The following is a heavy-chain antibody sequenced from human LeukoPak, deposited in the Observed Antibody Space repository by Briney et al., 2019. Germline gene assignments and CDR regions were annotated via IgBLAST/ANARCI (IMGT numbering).Heavy chain of an antibody. J-gene: IGHJ5*02. CDR2: ISYDGSNK. CDR3: ARSGRWSGYVSDPDNWFDP. V-gene: IGHV3-30-3*01. CDR1: GFTFSSYA. Sequence: GGSLSFSCAASGFTFSSYAMHWVRQAQGKGLMWVAVISYDGSNKYYADSVKGRFTIYRDNSKNTLYLQMNSLRAEDTAVYYCARSGRWSGYVSDPDNWFDPWGQGTLVTVSS. D-gene: IGHD3-3*01.